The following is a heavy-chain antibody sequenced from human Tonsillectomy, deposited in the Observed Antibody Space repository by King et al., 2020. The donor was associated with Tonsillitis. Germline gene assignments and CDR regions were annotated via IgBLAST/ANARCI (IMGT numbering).Heavy chain of an antibody. J-gene: IGHJ5*02. CDR1: GGSISSGGHY. CDR3: ARYEDGVFDP. Sequence: VQLQESGPGLVKPSQTLSLTCIVSGGSISSGGHYLSGIRQHPGKGLDGIGYIYYRANTYTPRTYNNPSLKSRVTISADTSKNQFSLKFNSVTAADTAIYYCARYEDGVFDPWGQGTLVAVSS. D-gene: IGHD5-24*01. V-gene: IGHV4-31*03. CDR2: IYYRANTYTPRT.